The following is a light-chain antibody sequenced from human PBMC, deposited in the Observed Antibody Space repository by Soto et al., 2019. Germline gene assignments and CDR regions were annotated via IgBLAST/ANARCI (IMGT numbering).Light chain of an antibody. J-gene: IGKJ3*01. V-gene: IGKV1-39*01. CDR1: QSISSY. Sequence: DIQMTQSPSSLSASVGDRVTITCRASQSISSYLNWYQQKPGKAPKLLIYAASSLQSGGPSRFSGSGSGTDFTLTISRLQPEAFATYYCQESYSTPPGFTFGPGTKVDIK. CDR2: AAS. CDR3: QESYSTPPGFT.